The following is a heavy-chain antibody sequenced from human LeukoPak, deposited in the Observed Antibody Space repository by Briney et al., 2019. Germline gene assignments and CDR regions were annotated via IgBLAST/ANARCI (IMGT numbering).Heavy chain of an antibody. CDR1: GFTFSSYD. CDR2: IGTAGDI. D-gene: IGHD6-13*01. Sequence: GGSLRLSCAASGFTFSSYDMHWVRQATGKGLEWVSGIGTAGDIYYPGSVKGRFTISRENAKKSLYLQMNSLRAEDTALYYCARGSGSSWYFYFDYWGQGTLVTVSS. V-gene: IGHV3-13*01. CDR3: ARGSGSSWYFYFDY. J-gene: IGHJ4*02.